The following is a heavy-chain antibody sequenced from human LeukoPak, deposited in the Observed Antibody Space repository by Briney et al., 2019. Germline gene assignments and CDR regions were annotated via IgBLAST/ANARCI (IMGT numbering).Heavy chain of an antibody. CDR3: ARSDYGDSFDY. J-gene: IGHJ4*02. V-gene: IGHV1-8*02. Sequence: GASVKVSCKASGYTFTGYYMHWVRQATGQGLEWMGWMNPNSGNTGYAQKFQGRVTMTRNTSISTAYMELSSLRSEDTAVYYCARSDYGDSFDYWGQGTLVTVSS. CDR2: MNPNSGNT. CDR1: GYTFTGYY. D-gene: IGHD4-17*01.